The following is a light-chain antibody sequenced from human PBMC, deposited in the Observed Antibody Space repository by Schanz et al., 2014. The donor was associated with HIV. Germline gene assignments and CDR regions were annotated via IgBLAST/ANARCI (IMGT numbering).Light chain of an antibody. CDR3: QQYGSSRT. J-gene: IGKJ1*01. Sequence: EIVLTQSPAILSLSPGDRATLSCRASQSVNNHLAWYQQKPGQAPRLLIYGAFSRATGIPDRFSGSGSGTDFTLTISRLEPEDFAVYYCQQYGSSRTFGQGTKVEIK. CDR1: QSVNNH. CDR2: GAF. V-gene: IGKV3-20*01.